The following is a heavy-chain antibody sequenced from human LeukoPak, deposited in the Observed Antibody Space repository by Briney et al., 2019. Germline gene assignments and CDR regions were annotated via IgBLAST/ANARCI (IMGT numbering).Heavy chain of an antibody. J-gene: IGHJ4*02. D-gene: IGHD6-13*01. Sequence: PGGSLRLSCAASGFTFSSYAMSWVRQAPGKGLEWVSAISGSGGSTYYADSVKGRFTISRDNSKNTLYLQMNSLRAEDTAVYYCAKAPYSSSWFNYFDYWGQGTLVTASS. CDR1: GFTFSSYA. CDR3: AKAPYSSSWFNYFDY. V-gene: IGHV3-23*01. CDR2: ISGSGGST.